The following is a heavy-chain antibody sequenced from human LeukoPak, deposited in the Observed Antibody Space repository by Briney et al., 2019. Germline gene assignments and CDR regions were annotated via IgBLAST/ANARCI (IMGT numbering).Heavy chain of an antibody. D-gene: IGHD3-22*01. CDR2: MKHDGSEK. CDR3: AGQRGSYDRSGHFYTYYFDF. V-gene: IGHV3-7*02. Sequence: GGSLRLSCAASGFTLSNYWMNWVRQAPGKGLEWVANMKHDGSEKSYVDSVKGRFTISRDDAKNSLYLQMNSLRAEDTAVYYCAGQRGSYDRSGHFYTYYFDFWGQGTLVTVSS. CDR1: GFTLSNYW. J-gene: IGHJ4*02.